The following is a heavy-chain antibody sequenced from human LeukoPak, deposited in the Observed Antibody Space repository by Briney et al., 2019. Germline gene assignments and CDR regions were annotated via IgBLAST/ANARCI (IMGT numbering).Heavy chain of an antibody. CDR2: SRSRAHGGTT. D-gene: IGHD2-2*01. J-gene: IGHJ6*03. CDR3: SRVERSSINNYYYYMAV. V-gene: IGHV3-22*01. CDR1: GFIFSDYH. Sequence: GGSLRLSCAASGFIFSDYHMSWIRQAPGKGLEWVSLSRSRAHGGTTEYAASVMGRFTMSRDDSKNIAYLQMNSLETEDTAVYYCSRVERSSINNYYYYMAVWGKGTSVTVSS.